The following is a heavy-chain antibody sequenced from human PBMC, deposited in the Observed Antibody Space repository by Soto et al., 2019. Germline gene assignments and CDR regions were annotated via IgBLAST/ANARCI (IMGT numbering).Heavy chain of an antibody. D-gene: IGHD2-21*02. CDR3: ARDRSYCGGDCYSEYYYYYYGMDV. J-gene: IGHJ6*02. V-gene: IGHV1-69*13. Sequence: SVKVSCTASGGTFSSYAISWVRQAPGQGLEWMGGIIPIFGTANYAQKFQGRVTITADESTSTAYMELSSLRSEDTAVYYCARDRSYCGGDCYSEYYYYYYGMDVWGQGTTVTVSS. CDR1: GGTFSSYA. CDR2: IIPIFGTA.